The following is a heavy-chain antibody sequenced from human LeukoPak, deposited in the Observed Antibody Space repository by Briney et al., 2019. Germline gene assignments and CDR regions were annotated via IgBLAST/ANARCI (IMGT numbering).Heavy chain of an antibody. Sequence: ASVKVSCKASGYTFTSYYMHWVRQAPGQGLEWMGIINPSGGSTSYAQKFQGRVTMTRDTSTSTVYMELSSLRSEDTAVYYCAITPRGLCAFDIWGQGTMVTVSS. J-gene: IGHJ3*02. D-gene: IGHD2-2*01. CDR3: AITPRGLCAFDI. V-gene: IGHV1-46*01. CDR1: GYTFTSYY. CDR2: INPSGGST.